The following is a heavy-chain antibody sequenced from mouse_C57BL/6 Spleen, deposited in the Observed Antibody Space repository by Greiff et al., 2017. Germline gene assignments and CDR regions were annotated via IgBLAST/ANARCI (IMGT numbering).Heavy chain of an antibody. CDR2: INPSSGYT. J-gene: IGHJ2*01. CDR3: ERSRDYFDY. Sequence: VKLQQSGAELARPGASVKMSCKASGYTFTSYTMHWVKQRPGQGLEWIGYINPSSGYTKYNQKFKDKATLTADKSSSTAHMQLSSLTSEDSAVYYCERSRDYFDYWGQGTTLTVSS. CDR1: GYTFTSYT. V-gene: IGHV1-4*01.